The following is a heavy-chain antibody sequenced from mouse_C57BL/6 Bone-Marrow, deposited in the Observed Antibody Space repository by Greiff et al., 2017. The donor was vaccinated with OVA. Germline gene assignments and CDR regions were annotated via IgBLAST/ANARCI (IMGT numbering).Heavy chain of an antibody. CDR1: GYAFSSSW. CDR3: ARDGGSSYLGYFDV. J-gene: IGHJ1*03. D-gene: IGHD1-1*01. Sequence: VKLVESGPELVKPGASVKISCKASGYAFSSSWMNWVKQRPGKGLEWIGRIYPGDGDTNYNGKFKGKATLTADKSSSTAYMQLSSLTSEDSAVYVCARDGGSSYLGYFDVWGTGTTVTVSS. CDR2: IYPGDGDT. V-gene: IGHV1-82*01.